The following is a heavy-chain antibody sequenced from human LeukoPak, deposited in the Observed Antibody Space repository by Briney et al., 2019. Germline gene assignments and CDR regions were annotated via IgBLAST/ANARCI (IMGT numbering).Heavy chain of an antibody. D-gene: IGHD4-23*01. Sequence: GGSLRLSRAASGFTFSSYWMNWVRQAPGQGLEWVANIKEDGSERDYVDSVKGRFTISRDNAKNSLYLQMNSLRVEDTAVYYCARGTVVTPGMDYWGQGTLVTVSS. J-gene: IGHJ4*02. CDR3: ARGTVVTPGMDY. CDR2: IKEDGSER. V-gene: IGHV3-7*05. CDR1: GFTFSSYW.